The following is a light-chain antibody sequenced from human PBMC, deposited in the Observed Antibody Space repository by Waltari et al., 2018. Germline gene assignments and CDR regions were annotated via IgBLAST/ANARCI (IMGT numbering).Light chain of an antibody. CDR3: QQTYNVPRT. J-gene: IGKJ1*01. Sequence: DIQMTQSPASLSASIGDRVTITCRASQSLNNYLNWYQHKPGKPPKLLIYAASTLQSGVPSRFGGSGSETDLSLTISSLEPEDFATYYCQQTYNVPRTFGQGTKVDIK. V-gene: IGKV1-39*01. CDR1: QSLNNY. CDR2: AAS.